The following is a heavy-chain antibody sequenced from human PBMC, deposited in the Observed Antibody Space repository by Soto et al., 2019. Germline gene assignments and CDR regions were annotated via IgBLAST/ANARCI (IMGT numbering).Heavy chain of an antibody. CDR1: GYTFTSYG. V-gene: IGHV1-18*01. J-gene: IGHJ4*02. CDR2: ISAHNGNT. CDR3: ARGSYGDY. D-gene: IGHD1-26*01. Sequence: QVHLVQSGAEVKKPGASVKVSCKASGYTFTSYGITWVRQAPGQGLEWMGWISAHNGNTDYAQKLQGRVIVTRDTSTSTASMQLTSLISDDTAVYSSARGSYGDYWCQGALVTVSS.